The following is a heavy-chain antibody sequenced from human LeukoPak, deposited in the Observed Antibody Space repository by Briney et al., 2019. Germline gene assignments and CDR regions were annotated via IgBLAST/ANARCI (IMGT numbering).Heavy chain of an antibody. V-gene: IGHV4-4*07. CDR3: VRGGNYYIF. Sequence: PSETLSLTCTVSGDSINNYYWTWIRQPAGKGLEWIGRIYSSGNTNYNPSLKSRVTMSVDTSNNQFSLKLSSVTAADTAVYYCVRGGNYYIFWGQGTLVTVSS. CDR2: IYSSGNT. D-gene: IGHD1-26*01. J-gene: IGHJ4*02. CDR1: GDSINNYY.